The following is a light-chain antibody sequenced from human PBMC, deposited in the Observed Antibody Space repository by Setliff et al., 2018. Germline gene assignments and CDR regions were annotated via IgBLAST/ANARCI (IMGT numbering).Light chain of an antibody. J-gene: IGLJ1*01. CDR1: SSDVGSYDL. CDR2: DVN. CDR3: CAYTGSSTYV. V-gene: IGLV2-14*01. Sequence: QSALVQPASVSGSPGQSITISCTGSSSDVGSYDLVSRYQQHPGTAPKLIISDVNNRPSGVSNRSSGSKSGNTASLTISGLQAEDEAAYYCCAYTGSSTYVFGTGTKVTVL.